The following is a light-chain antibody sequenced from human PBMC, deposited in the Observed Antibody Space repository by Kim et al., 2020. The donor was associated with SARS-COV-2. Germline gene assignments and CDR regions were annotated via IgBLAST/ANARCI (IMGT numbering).Light chain of an antibody. CDR1: SLRSYY. CDR2: GKN. CDR3: CSRYSSGNHLV. V-gene: IGLV3-19*01. Sequence: SSELTQDPAVSVALGQTVRITCQGDSLRSYYASWYQQKPGQTPVLVIYGKNNRPSGMPDRFSGSSSGNTASLTITGAQAAEEADCCCCSRYSSGNHLVFG. J-gene: IGLJ3*02.